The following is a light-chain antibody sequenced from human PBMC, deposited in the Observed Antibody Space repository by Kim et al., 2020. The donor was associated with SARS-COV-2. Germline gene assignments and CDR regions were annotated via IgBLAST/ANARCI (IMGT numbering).Light chain of an antibody. CDR2: GKN. V-gene: IGLV3-19*01. Sequence: SSELTQDPAVSVALGQTVRITCQGDSLRSYYASWYQQKPGQAPLLVIYGKNNRPSGIPDRFSGSSSGNTASLTITGAQAEDEADYYCNSRDSSGNWVFGG. CDR3: NSRDSSGNWV. CDR1: SLRSYY. J-gene: IGLJ3*02.